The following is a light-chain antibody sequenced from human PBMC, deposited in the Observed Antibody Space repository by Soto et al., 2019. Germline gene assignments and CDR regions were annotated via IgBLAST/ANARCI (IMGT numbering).Light chain of an antibody. V-gene: IGLV2-23*03. CDR2: EGN. Sequence: QSVLTQPASVSGSPGQTITISCTGTSSDVGSFDLVSWYHQHPGKAPKLMIYEGNKRPSGVSNRFSGSKSGNTASLTISGLQAEDEADYYCCSYVTSSTFVVFGGGTKVTVL. CDR1: SSDVGSFDL. CDR3: CSYVTSSTFVV. J-gene: IGLJ2*01.